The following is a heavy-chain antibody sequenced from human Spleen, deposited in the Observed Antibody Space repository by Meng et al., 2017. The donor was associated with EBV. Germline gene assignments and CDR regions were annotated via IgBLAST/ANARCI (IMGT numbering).Heavy chain of an antibody. CDR1: GGSVSSGSYF. CDR3: ARRGGVDY. J-gene: IGHJ4*02. V-gene: IGHV4-61*01. CDR2: IHNSGST. D-gene: IGHD3-16*01. Sequence: VRLQEWGPGLVKPSVTLSFTCAVSGGSVSSGSYFWSRIRQPPGKGLEWIGYIHNSGSTNYNPSLESRVIISVDTSKNRFSLKLSSVTAADTAVYYCARRGGVDYWGQGTLVTVSS.